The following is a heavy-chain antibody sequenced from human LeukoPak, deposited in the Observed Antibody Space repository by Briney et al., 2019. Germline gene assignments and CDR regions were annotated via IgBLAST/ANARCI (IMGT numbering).Heavy chain of an antibody. CDR2: IRSKANSYAT. D-gene: IGHD5-12*01. Sequence: PGGSLILSCAAYRFTFCGHVMAWVRQASGKGLEWVGRIRSKANSYATAYAASVKGRFTISRDDSKNTAYLQMNSLKTEDTAVYYCTRHPSVASDYWGQGTLVTVSS. CDR1: RFTFCGHV. CDR3: TRHPSVASDY. J-gene: IGHJ4*02. V-gene: IGHV3-73*01.